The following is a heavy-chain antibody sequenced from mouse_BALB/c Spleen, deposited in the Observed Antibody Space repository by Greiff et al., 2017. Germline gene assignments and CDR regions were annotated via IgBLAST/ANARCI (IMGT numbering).Heavy chain of an antibody. CDR1: GYTFTDYN. CDR3: ARRGYRYDVWFAY. Sequence: EVQLQQSGPELVKPGASVKIPCKASGYTFTDYNMDWVKQSHGKSLEWIGDINPNNGGTIYNQKFKGKATLTVDKSSSTAYMELRSLTSEDTAVYYCARRGYRYDVWFAYWGQGTLVTVSA. J-gene: IGHJ3*01. D-gene: IGHD2-14*01. CDR2: INPNNGGT. V-gene: IGHV1-18*01.